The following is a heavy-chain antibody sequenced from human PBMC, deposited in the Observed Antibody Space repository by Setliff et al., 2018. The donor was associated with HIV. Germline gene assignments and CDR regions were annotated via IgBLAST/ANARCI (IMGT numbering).Heavy chain of an antibody. D-gene: IGHD4-17*01. Sequence: LSLTCDVSGFSISSRYYWGWIRQSPGKGLEWIGNIYHTGSSYYNPSLNDRATISLDTSKNQFSLKLNSVTAADTAVYYCARAAAGNTGPFDLWGQGSPVTVSS. CDR1: GFSISSRYY. CDR3: ARAAAGNTGPFDL. CDR2: IYHTGSS. V-gene: IGHV4-38-2*01. J-gene: IGHJ4*02.